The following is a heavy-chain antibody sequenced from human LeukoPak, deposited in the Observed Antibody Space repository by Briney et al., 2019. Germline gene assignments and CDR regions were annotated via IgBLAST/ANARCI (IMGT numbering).Heavy chain of an antibody. CDR2: ISAYNGNT. CDR1: VYTFTSYG. CDR3: ARELTVDDAFDI. V-gene: IGHV1-18*01. J-gene: IGHJ3*02. D-gene: IGHD4/OR15-4a*01. Sequence: GASVKVSCKASVYTFTSYGISWVRQAPRQGRECMGWISAYNGNTHYAQKLQGRVTMTTDTSTTTAYMELRSLRSDGTAVYYCARELTVDDAFDIWGQGTMVTVSS.